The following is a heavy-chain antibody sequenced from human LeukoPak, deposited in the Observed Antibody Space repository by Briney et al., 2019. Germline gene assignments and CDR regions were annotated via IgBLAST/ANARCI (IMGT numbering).Heavy chain of an antibody. CDR2: INPSGGSP. Sequence: ASVKVSCKASGYTFTSNYLHWVRQAPGQGLEWMGIINPSGGSPSHAQKFQGRVTMTRDTSTSTVYMELSSLRSEDTAVYYCARASEYSYGYHPFDYWGQGTLVTVSS. J-gene: IGHJ4*02. V-gene: IGHV1-46*01. CDR3: ARASEYSYGYHPFDY. CDR1: GYTFTSNY. D-gene: IGHD5-18*01.